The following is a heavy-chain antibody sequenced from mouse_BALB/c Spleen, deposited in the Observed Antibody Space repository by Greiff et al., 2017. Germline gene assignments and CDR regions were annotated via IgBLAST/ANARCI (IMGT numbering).Heavy chain of an antibody. J-gene: IGHJ1*01. CDR2: ISSGGGST. V-gene: IGHV5-12-1*01. CDR1: GFAFSSYD. D-gene: IGHD1-2*01. Sequence: EVQLVESGGGLVKPGGSLKLSCAASGFAFSSYDMSWVRQTPEKRLEWVAYISSGGGSTYYPDTVKGRFTISRDNAKNTLYLQMSSLKSEDTAMYYCARHSYPYWYFDVWGAGTTVTVSS. CDR3: ARHSYPYWYFDV.